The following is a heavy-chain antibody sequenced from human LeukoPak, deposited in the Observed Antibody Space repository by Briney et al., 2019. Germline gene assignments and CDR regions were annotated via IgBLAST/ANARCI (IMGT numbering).Heavy chain of an antibody. Sequence: GGSLRLSSAASGFTFSTYGMHWVRQAPGKGLESGAVISYDGSNTYYADSVKGRFTISRDNSKNTLYLQMNSLRAEDTAVYYCADDPSGAAFDIWGQGTMVTVSS. J-gene: IGHJ3*02. CDR2: ISYDGSNT. V-gene: IGHV3-30*18. CDR3: ADDPSGAAFDI. D-gene: IGHD3-10*01. CDR1: GFTFSTYG.